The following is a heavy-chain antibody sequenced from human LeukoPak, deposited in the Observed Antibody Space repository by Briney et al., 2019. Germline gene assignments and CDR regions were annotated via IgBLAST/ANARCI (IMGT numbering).Heavy chain of an antibody. CDR1: GFTFSSCA. V-gene: IGHV3-23*01. D-gene: IGHD1-26*01. J-gene: IGHJ3*02. CDR2: ISGSGGST. CDR3: AKQKGGSYDDAFDI. Sequence: TGGSLRLSCAASGFTFSSCAMSWVRQAPGKGLEWVSGISGSGGSTYYADSVKGRFTISRDNSKNTLFLQMNSLRAEDTALYYCAKQKGGSYDDAFDIWGQGTMVTVSS.